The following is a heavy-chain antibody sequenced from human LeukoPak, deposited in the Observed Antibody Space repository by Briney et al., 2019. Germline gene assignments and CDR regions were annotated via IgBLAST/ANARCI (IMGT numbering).Heavy chain of an antibody. Sequence: LQTLSLTCTVSGGPISSGGYYWSWIRQHPGKGLEWIGYIYYSGSTYYNPSLKSRVTISVDTSKNQFSLKLSSVTAADTAVYYCARGIPGLYYFDYWGQGTLVTVSS. V-gene: IGHV4-31*03. J-gene: IGHJ4*02. CDR1: GGPISSGGYY. D-gene: IGHD4/OR15-4a*01. CDR2: IYYSGST. CDR3: ARGIPGLYYFDY.